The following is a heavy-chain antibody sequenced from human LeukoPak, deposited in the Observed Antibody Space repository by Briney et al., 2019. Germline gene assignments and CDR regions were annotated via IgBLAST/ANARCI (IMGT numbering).Heavy chain of an antibody. Sequence: ASVKVSCKASGYNFADYYVHWVRQAPGQGLEWMGWINPKNGETTYAQKFQGRVTMTRDTSISTAYMELSRLRSDDTAVYYCARDFGVAEVNYYYYYMDVWGKGTTVTVSS. CDR1: GYNFADYY. V-gene: IGHV1-2*02. CDR2: INPKNGET. CDR3: ARDFGVAEVNYYYYYMDV. D-gene: IGHD3-3*01. J-gene: IGHJ6*03.